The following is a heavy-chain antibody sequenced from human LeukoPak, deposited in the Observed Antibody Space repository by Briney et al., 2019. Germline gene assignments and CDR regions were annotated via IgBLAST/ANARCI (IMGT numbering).Heavy chain of an antibody. CDR2: ISVSGGST. CDR1: GFIFSSYA. J-gene: IGHJ4*02. Sequence: GGSLRLSCAASGFIFSSYAMSWVRQAPGKGLEWVSAISVSGGSTYYADSVKGRFTIFRDNFKNTLYLQMKSLRAEDTAVYYCAKGGGYIVGAFDYWGQGTLVTVSS. CDR3: AKGGGYIVGAFDY. V-gene: IGHV3-23*01. D-gene: IGHD1-26*01.